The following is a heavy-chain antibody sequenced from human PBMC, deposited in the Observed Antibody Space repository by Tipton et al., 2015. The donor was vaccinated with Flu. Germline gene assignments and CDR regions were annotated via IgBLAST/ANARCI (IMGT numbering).Heavy chain of an antibody. CDR2: IYTSGST. Sequence: TLSLTCTVSGGSISSYYWSWIRQPAGKGLEWIGRIYTSGSTNYNPSLKSRVTMSVDTSKNQFSLKLSSVIAADTAVYYCARGLVATISPGFDYWGQGTLVTVSS. V-gene: IGHV4-4*07. J-gene: IGHJ4*02. CDR1: GGSISSYY. CDR3: ARGLVATISPGFDY. D-gene: IGHD5-12*01.